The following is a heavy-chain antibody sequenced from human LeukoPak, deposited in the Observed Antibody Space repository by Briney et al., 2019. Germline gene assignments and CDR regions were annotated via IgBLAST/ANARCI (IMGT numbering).Heavy chain of an antibody. CDR1: GYSISSGYY. CDR2: IYHSGST. Sequence: SETLSLTCAVSGYSISSGYYWGWIRQPPGKGLEWIGSIYHSGSTYYNPSLKSRVTISVDTSKNQFSLKLSSVTAADTAVHYCARGLTRYYYGMDVWGKGTTVTVSS. J-gene: IGHJ6*04. V-gene: IGHV4-38-2*01. D-gene: IGHD3-9*01. CDR3: ARGLTRYYYGMDV.